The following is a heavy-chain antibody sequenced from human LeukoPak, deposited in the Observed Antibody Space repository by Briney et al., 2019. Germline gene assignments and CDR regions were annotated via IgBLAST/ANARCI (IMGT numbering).Heavy chain of an antibody. CDR2: ISGSGGST. CDR1: GFTFSSYA. J-gene: IGHJ4*02. V-gene: IGHV3-23*01. Sequence: GGSLRLSCAASGFTFSSYAMTWVRQAPGKGLEWVSGISGSGGSTYYADSVKGRFTISRDNSKNTLYLQMNSLRAEDTAVYYCEKDTYTHSGTYYLYYFDYWGQGTLVTVSS. CDR3: EKDTYTHSGTYYLYYFDY. D-gene: IGHD1-26*01.